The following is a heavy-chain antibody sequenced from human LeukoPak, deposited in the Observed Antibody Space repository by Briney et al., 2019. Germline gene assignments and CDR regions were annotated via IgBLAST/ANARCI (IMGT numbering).Heavy chain of an antibody. V-gene: IGHV3-7*03. Sequence: PGGSLRLSCVASGFTFSNYWMTWVRQAQGKGLEWVASMKEDGSEKYYVASVRGRFTISRDNAENSLRLQMNSLRAEDTAVYYCARARDIDFWGQGTLVTVSS. J-gene: IGHJ4*02. CDR1: GFTFSNYW. CDR2: MKEDGSEK. CDR3: ARARDIDF. D-gene: IGHD5-24*01.